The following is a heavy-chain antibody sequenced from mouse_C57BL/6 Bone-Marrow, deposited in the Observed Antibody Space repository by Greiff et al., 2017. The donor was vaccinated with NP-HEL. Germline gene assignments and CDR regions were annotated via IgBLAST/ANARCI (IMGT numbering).Heavy chain of an antibody. J-gene: IGHJ3*01. CDR3: ARSYGNFFAY. V-gene: IGHV1-64*01. CDR1: GYTFTSYW. Sequence: VQLQQPGAELVKPGASVKLSCKASGYTFTSYWMHWVKQRPGQGLEWIGMIHPNSGSTNYNEKFKSKATLTVDKSSSTAYMQRSSLTSEDSAVYYCARSYGNFFAYWGQGTLVTVSA. CDR2: IHPNSGST. D-gene: IGHD2-10*02.